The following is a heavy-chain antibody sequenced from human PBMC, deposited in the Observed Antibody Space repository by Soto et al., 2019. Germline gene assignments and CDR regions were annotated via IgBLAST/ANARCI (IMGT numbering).Heavy chain of an antibody. J-gene: IGHJ6*03. V-gene: IGHV4-59*01. Sequence: SETLSLTCTVSGGSISSYYWSWIRQPPGKGLEWIGYIYYSGSTNYNPSLKSRVTISVDTSKNQFSLKLSSVTAGDTAVYYCARTYYDFWSHYYYYMDVWGKGTTVTVSS. CDR1: GGSISSYY. CDR2: IYYSGST. D-gene: IGHD3-3*01. CDR3: ARTYYDFWSHYYYYMDV.